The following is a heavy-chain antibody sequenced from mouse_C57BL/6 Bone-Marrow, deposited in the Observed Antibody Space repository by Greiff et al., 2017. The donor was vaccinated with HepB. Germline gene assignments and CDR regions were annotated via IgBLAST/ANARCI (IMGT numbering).Heavy chain of an antibody. CDR3: ARWGPMVTTGVAY. CDR1: GYTFTSYW. J-gene: IGHJ3*01. Sequence: QVQLQQPGAELVKPGASVKLSCKASGYTFTSYWMHWVKQRPGQGLEWIGMIHPNSGSTNYNEKFKSKATLTVDKSSSTAYMQLSSLTSEDSAVYYCARWGPMVTTGVAYWGQGTLVTVSA. CDR2: IHPNSGST. V-gene: IGHV1-64*01. D-gene: IGHD2-2*01.